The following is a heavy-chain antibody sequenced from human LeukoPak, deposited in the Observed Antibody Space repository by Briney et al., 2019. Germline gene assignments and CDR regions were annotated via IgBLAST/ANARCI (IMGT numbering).Heavy chain of an antibody. CDR1: GGSFSGYY. CDR2: INHSGST. D-gene: IGHD1-14*01. V-gene: IGHV4-34*01. Sequence: SETLSLTCAVYGGSFSGYYWSWIRQPPGKGLEWIGEINHSGSTNYNPSLKSRVTISVDTSKNQFSLKLSSVTAADTAVYYCARVGGGITGRNYYYYMDVWGKGTTVTVSS. J-gene: IGHJ6*03. CDR3: ARVGGGITGRNYYYYMDV.